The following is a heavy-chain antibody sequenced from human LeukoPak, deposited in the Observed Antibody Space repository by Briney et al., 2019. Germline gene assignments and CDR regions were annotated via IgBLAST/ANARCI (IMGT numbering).Heavy chain of an antibody. D-gene: IGHD3-22*01. CDR2: ISGSGGST. CDR1: GFTFSSYA. CDR3: AKDDGSSGYYTVSYFDY. Sequence: GGSLRLSFPASGFTFSSYAMSWVRQAPGKGLEWVSAISGSGGSTYYADSVKGRFTISRDNSKNTLYLQMNSLRADDTAVYYCAKDDGSSGYYTVSYFDYWGQGTLVTVSS. J-gene: IGHJ4*02. V-gene: IGHV3-23*01.